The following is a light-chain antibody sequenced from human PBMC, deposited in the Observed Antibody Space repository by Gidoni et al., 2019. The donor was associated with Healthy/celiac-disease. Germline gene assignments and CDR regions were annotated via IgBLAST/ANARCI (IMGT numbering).Light chain of an antibody. CDR1: QSVSSSY. CDR2: DAS. Sequence: EMVLKQSPATLSLSQGERATLSSGASQSVSSSYLEWYQQNPGLAPRLLIIDASSRTAGIAAGISRGGAAADDTLPISSRVAADFVVYYCRQYGSSPYTFGRGTKVEIK. J-gene: IGKJ2*01. CDR3: RQYGSSPYT. V-gene: IGKV3D-20*01.